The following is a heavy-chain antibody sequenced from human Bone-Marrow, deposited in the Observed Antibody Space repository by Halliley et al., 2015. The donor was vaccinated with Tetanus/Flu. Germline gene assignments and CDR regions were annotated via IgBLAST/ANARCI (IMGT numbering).Heavy chain of an antibody. CDR2: IYSGGRT. J-gene: IGHJ6*02. D-gene: IGHD3-10*01. CDR3: ARERGDYNHYGMRV. V-gene: IGHV3-53*01. Sequence: SLRLSCAASGFTVSSKYMNWVRQAPGKGLEWVSVIYSGGRTYYADSVKGRFTISRDKSKNTLYLQMSGLRAEDTAVYYCARERGDYNHYGMRVLGQGATVSLS. CDR1: GFTVSSKY.